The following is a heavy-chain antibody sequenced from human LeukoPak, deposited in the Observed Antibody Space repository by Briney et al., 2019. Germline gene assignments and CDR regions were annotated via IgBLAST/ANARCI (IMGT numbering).Heavy chain of an antibody. D-gene: IGHD3-3*01. CDR2: IRSRDRTI. Sequence: GGSLRLSCAASGFTFSTYSINWVRQAPGKGLEWVSYIRSRDRTIYYADSVKGRFTISTDNAENSLYLQMNSLRTEDTAVYYCARLTSIFEWLFSTRYYYYMDVWGKGTTVTVSS. CDR1: GFTFSTYS. J-gene: IGHJ6*03. V-gene: IGHV3-48*01. CDR3: ARLTSIFEWLFSTRYYYYMDV.